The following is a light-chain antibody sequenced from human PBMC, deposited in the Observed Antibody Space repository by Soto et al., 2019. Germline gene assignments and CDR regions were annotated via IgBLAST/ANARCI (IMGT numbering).Light chain of an antibody. V-gene: IGKV3-20*01. Sequence: ETVLTQSPGTLSLSPGERATLSCRASQSISSIYLAWYQQKPAQAPRLLIYGVSSRATGIPDRFSGSGSGTDFTLTISRVEPEDFAVYYCQQYGSSPWTFGQGTKVEIK. CDR1: QSISSIY. CDR3: QQYGSSPWT. J-gene: IGKJ1*01. CDR2: GVS.